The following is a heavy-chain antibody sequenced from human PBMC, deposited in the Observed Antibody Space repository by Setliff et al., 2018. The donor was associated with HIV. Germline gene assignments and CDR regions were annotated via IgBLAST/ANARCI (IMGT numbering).Heavy chain of an antibody. J-gene: IGHJ5*02. V-gene: IGHV3-30*18. CDR2: IEHDGNSK. CDR3: AKFPVFKWFGERQGWFDL. CDR1: GFTFSTYG. D-gene: IGHD3-10*01. Sequence: SLRLSCAASGFTFSTYGMHWVRQAPGKGLEWVAFIEHDGNSKYYADSMKGRFTISRDNSKNTMYLQMNSLRVEDTAVYYCAKFPVFKWFGERQGWFDLWGQGTLVTVSS.